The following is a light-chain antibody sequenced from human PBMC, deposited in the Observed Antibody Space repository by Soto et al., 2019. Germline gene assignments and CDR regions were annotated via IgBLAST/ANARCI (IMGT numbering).Light chain of an antibody. CDR2: GNS. CDR1: SSNIGARYD. CDR3: QSYDTSLSGSV. V-gene: IGLV1-40*01. Sequence: QSVLTQPPSVSRAPGQRVTISCTGSSSNIGARYDVHWYQQLPGRAPKLLIYGNSNRPSGVPDRFSGSKSGTSASLAITGLQAEDEADYYCQSYDTSLSGSVFGGGTQLTVL. J-gene: IGLJ3*02.